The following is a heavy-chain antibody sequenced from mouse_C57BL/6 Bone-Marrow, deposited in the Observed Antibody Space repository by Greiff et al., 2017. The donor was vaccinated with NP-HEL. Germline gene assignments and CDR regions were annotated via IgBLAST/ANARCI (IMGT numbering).Heavy chain of an antibody. CDR2: INYDGSST. CDR1: GFTFSDYY. J-gene: IGHJ1*03. D-gene: IGHD1-1*01. V-gene: IGHV5-16*01. Sequence: DVKLVESEGGLVQPGSSMKLSCTASGFTFSDYYMAWVRQVPEKGLEWVANINYDGSSTYYLDSLKSRFIISRDNAKNILYLQMSSLKSEDTATYYCARGDYGSSYIYWYFDVWGTGTTVTVSS. CDR3: ARGDYGSSYIYWYFDV.